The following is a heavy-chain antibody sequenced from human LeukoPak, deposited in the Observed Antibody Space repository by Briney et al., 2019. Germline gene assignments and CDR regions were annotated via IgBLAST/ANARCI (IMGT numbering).Heavy chain of an antibody. V-gene: IGHV7-4-1*02. J-gene: IGHJ4*02. Sequence: GASVKVSCKASGGTFSSYAISWVRQAPGQGLEWMGWINTNTGNPTYAQGFTGRFVFSLDTSVSTAYLQISSLKAEDTAVYYCARDLEESGGAVPLWFGELSVDYWGQGTLVTVSS. CDR2: INTNTGNP. CDR3: ARDLEESGGAVPLWFGELSVDY. CDR1: GGTFSSYA. D-gene: IGHD3-10*01.